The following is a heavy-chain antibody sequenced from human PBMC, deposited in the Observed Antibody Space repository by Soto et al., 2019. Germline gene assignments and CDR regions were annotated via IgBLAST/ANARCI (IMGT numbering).Heavy chain of an antibody. V-gene: IGHV3-23*01. Sequence: PWGSLRLSCAASGFTFSSNAMSWVRQAPGKGLEWVSGISSSGGSTYYADSVKCRFTISRDNSKNMLYLQMNNLRAEDTAVYYCAKAQGGSYFDYWGQGTLVTVSS. J-gene: IGHJ4*02. CDR3: AKAQGGSYFDY. CDR1: GFTFSSNA. D-gene: IGHD2-15*01. CDR2: ISSSGGST.